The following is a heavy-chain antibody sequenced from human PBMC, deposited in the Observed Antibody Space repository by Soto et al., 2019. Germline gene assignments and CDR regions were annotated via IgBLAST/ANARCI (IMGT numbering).Heavy chain of an antibody. CDR3: AYDSRGYVDS. Sequence: GGSLRLSCAASGFTFSNYAIHWVRQAPGKGLEWAAVISYDGSKRYNADSVKGRFTTSRNNSKHSVFLKMNSLRAEATAVYYCAYDSRGYVDSWGQGTLVTVSS. V-gene: IGHV3-30-3*01. D-gene: IGHD3-22*01. J-gene: IGHJ4*02. CDR1: GFTFSNYA. CDR2: ISYDGSKR.